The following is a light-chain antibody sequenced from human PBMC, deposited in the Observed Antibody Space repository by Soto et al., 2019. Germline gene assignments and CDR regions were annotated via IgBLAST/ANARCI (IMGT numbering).Light chain of an antibody. CDR2: EAS. CDR1: QSVSNSY. Sequence: EIVLTQSPGTLSLSPGERATLSCRASQSVSNSYLAWYQQKPGQAPRVLIYEASSRATGIPDRFSGSGSGTDFTLAISRLEPEDFAVYYCQQYGSSTWTFGQGTNVEIK. CDR3: QQYGSSTWT. V-gene: IGKV3-20*01. J-gene: IGKJ1*01.